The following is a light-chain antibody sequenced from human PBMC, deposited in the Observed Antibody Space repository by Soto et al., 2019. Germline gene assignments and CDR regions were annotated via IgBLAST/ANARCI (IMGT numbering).Light chain of an antibody. V-gene: IGKV2D-29*02. CDR3: QQYGSSGT. CDR1: QSLLNITGETF. CDR2: GAS. J-gene: IGKJ1*01. Sequence: DVVMTQPPLSLSVAPGQPASISCKSGQSLLNITGETFLFWYLQKPGQSPQLLIYGASNRATGIPDRFSGSGSGTDFTLTISSLEPEDFAVYYCQQYGSSGTFGQGTKVDIK.